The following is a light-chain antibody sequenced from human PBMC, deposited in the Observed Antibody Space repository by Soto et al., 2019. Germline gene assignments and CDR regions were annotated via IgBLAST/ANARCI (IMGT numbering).Light chain of an antibody. CDR3: LQHSTYPLT. Sequence: DIQMTQFPSSLSASVGDRATITCRASQGIRNDLGWYQQKPGKAPKRLIFAASSLQSGVPSRFSGSGSGTEFTLAISGLQPEDSATFYCLQHSTYPLTFGQGTKVEIK. V-gene: IGKV1-17*01. J-gene: IGKJ1*01. CDR1: QGIRND. CDR2: AAS.